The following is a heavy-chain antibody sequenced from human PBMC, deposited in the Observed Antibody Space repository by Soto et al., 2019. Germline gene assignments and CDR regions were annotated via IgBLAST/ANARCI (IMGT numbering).Heavy chain of an antibody. V-gene: IGHV5-51*01. CDR3: ARQYVSYYYDSVTYWFDP. Sequence: PGECLKISCKGSGYSFTTAWIAWVRQMPGKGLEWMGIIYPGDSDTRYSPSFQGQVTISADKSISTAYLQWSSLKASDTAMYYCARQYVSYYYDSVTYWFDPWGQGTLVTVSS. CDR1: GYSFTTAW. CDR2: IYPGDSDT. J-gene: IGHJ5*02. D-gene: IGHD3-22*01.